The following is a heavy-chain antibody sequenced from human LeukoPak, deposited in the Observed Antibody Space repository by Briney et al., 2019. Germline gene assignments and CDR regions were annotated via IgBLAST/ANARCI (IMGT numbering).Heavy chain of an antibody. CDR2: IYYSGST. Sequence: SETLSLTCTVSGGSISSYHWSWIRQPPGKGLEWIGYIYYSGSTNYNPSLKSRVTISVDTSKNQFSLKLNSVAAADTAVYYCARGGSSQQLVRFDYWGQGTLVTVSS. V-gene: IGHV4-59*01. CDR1: GGSISSYH. J-gene: IGHJ4*02. CDR3: ARGGSSQQLVRFDY. D-gene: IGHD6-13*01.